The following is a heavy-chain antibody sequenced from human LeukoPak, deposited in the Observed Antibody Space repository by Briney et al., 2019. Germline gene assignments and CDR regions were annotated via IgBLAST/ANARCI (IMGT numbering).Heavy chain of an antibody. CDR3: AKDSIVGAS. V-gene: IGHV3-23*01. J-gene: IGHJ3*01. Sequence: GGSLRLSCADSGFTFSTYAMSWVRQAPGKGLEWVSIISGSGGHIYYADSVKGRFTISRDNSKNTLYLQMNSLRAEDTAVYYCAKDSIVGASWGQGTMVTVSS. D-gene: IGHD1-26*01. CDR1: GFTFSTYA. CDR2: ISGSGGHI.